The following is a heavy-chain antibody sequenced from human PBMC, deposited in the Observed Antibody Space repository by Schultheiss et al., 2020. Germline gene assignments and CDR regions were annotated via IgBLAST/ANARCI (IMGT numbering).Heavy chain of an antibody. D-gene: IGHD3-9*01. V-gene: IGHV4-38-2*01. CDR3: ARGPTINYDILIGYYYFDY. Sequence: SETLSLTCAVSGYSISSGYYWGWIRQPPGKGLEWIGSIYHSGSTYYNPSLKSRVTISVDTSKNQFSLKLSSVTAADTAVYYCARGPTINYDILIGYYYFDYWGQGTLVTVSS. CDR1: GYSISSGYY. CDR2: IYHSGST. J-gene: IGHJ4*02.